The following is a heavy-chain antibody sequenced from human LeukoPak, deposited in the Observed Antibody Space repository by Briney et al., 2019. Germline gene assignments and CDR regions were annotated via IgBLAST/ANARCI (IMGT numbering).Heavy chain of an antibody. CDR1: GGSISSYY. CDR3: ARDPDGYKFFDY. Sequence: SETLSLTCTVSGGSISSYYWSWIRQPPGKGLEWIGYIYYSGSTNYNPSLKRRVTMSIDTSKNQFSLNLTSVTAADTAVYFCARDPDGYKFFDYWGRGRPVTVSS. D-gene: IGHD5-24*01. CDR2: IYYSGST. J-gene: IGHJ4*02. V-gene: IGHV4-59*01.